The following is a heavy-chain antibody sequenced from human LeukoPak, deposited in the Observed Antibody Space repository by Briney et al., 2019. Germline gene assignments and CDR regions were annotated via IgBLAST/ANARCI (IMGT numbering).Heavy chain of an antibody. CDR2: ISGSGGST. V-gene: IGHV3-23*01. J-gene: IGHJ4*02. CDR3: AKDRMITFGRVIVFDY. CDR1: GFTFSSYA. Sequence: GGSLRLSCAASGFTFSSYAMSWVRQAPGKGLEWASAISGSGGSTYYADSVKGRFTISRDNSKNTLYLQMNSLRAEDTAVYYCAKDRMITFGRVIVFDYWGQGTLVTVSS. D-gene: IGHD3-16*02.